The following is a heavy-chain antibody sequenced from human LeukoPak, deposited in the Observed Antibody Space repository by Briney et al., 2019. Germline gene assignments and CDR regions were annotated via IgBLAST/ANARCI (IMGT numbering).Heavy chain of an antibody. CDR1: GFTFSSYW. V-gene: IGHV3-7*04. CDR2: IKQDGSEK. D-gene: IGHD1-20*01. Sequence: GGSLRLSCATSGFTFSSYWMSWVRQTPGKGLEWVANIKQDGSEKYYVDSVKGRFTISRDNAKNSLYLQMNSLRAEDTAVYYCARGIWYNWNGYYFDYWGQGTLVTVSS. CDR3: ARGIWYNWNGYYFDY. J-gene: IGHJ4*02.